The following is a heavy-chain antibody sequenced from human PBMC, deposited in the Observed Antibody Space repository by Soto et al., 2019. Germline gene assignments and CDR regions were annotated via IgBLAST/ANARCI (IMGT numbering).Heavy chain of an antibody. D-gene: IGHD3-10*01. J-gene: IGHJ5*02. Sequence: SLRLSCAASGFTFSSYGMHWVRQAPGKGLEWVAVIWYDGSNKYYADSVKGRFTISRDNSKNTLYLQMNSLRAEDTAVYYCASMYYYGSGSYPPWFDPWGQGTLVTVSS. V-gene: IGHV3-33*01. CDR2: IWYDGSNK. CDR3: ASMYYYGSGSYPPWFDP. CDR1: GFTFSSYG.